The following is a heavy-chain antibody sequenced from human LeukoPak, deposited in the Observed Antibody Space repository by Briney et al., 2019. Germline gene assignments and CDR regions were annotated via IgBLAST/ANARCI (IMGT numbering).Heavy chain of an antibody. CDR3: AKDRARWLENYYFDY. J-gene: IGHJ4*02. CDR1: GFTFSSYA. D-gene: IGHD6-19*01. V-gene: IGHV3-23*01. CDR2: ISGSGGST. Sequence: GGSLRLSCAASGFTFSSYAMSWVRQAPGKGLEWVSAISGSGGSTYYADSVKGRFTISRDNSKNTLYLRMNSLRAEDTAVYYCAKDRARWLENYYFDYWGQGTLVTVSS.